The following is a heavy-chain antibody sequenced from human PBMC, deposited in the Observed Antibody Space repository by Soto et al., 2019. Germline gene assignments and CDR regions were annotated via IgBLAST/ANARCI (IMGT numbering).Heavy chain of an antibody. J-gene: IGHJ4*02. CDR1: GFTLSSDS. V-gene: IGHV3-48*02. CDR3: ARRLDY. CDR2: ITSTGSTT. Sequence: VGSLRLSCAASGFTLSSDSMNGVRQAPGKGLEWVSYITSTGSTTYYADSVKGRFTIFRDNAQNSLYLQMNSLRDEDTAVYYCARRLDYWGQGTLVTVSS.